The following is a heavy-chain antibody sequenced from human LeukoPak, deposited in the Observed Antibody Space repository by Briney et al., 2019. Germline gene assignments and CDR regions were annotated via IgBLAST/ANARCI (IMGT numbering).Heavy chain of an antibody. D-gene: IGHD3-22*01. V-gene: IGHV4-59*01. Sequence: KPSETLSLTCTVSGGSISSYYWSWIRQPPGKGLEWIGYIYNSGSANYNPSLKSRVTISVDTSKNQFSLKLSSVTAADTAVYCCARAAYRDYYDSSGYFFDYWGQGTLVTVSS. CDR3: ARAAYRDYYDSSGYFFDY. J-gene: IGHJ4*02. CDR2: IYNSGSA. CDR1: GGSISSYY.